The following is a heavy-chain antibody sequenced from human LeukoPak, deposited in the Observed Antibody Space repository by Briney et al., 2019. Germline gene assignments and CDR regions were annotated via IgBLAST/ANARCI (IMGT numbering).Heavy chain of an antibody. V-gene: IGHV4-39*01. CDR3: ARELTYADY. J-gene: IGHJ4*02. CDR1: GGSISSTNYY. D-gene: IGHD1-26*01. CDR2: IYYSGST. Sequence: SETLSLTCTVSGGSISSTNYYWGWIRQPPGKGPEWIGSIYYSGSTYYNPSLKSRVTMSVDTSKNQFSLRLSSVTAADTAVYYCARELTYADYWGQGTLVTVSS.